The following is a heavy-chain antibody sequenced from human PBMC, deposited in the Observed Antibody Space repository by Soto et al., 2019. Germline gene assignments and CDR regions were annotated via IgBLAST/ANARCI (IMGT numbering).Heavy chain of an antibody. CDR2: IIPIFGTA. Sequence: QVQLVQSGAEVKKPGSSVKVSCKASGGTFSSYAISWVRQAPGQGLEWMGGIIPIFGTANYAQKFQGRVTINADESTSTAYMELSSLRSEDTAVYYCARDSTYCGGDCYPNWFDPWGQGTLVTVSS. CDR1: GGTFSSYA. J-gene: IGHJ5*02. D-gene: IGHD2-21*02. V-gene: IGHV1-69*12. CDR3: ARDSTYCGGDCYPNWFDP.